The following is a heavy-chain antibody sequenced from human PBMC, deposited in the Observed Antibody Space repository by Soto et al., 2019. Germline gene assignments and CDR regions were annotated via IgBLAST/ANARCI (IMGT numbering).Heavy chain of an antibody. Sequence: QVQLVQSGAEVKKPGSSVKVSCKASGGTFSSYAISWVRQAPGQGLEWMGGIIPIFGTANYAQKFQGRVTITADETTSTAYMQLSSMRPEDAAVYYCASSQDVDSAPFGLLFDYWGQGTLVTVSS. CDR1: GGTFSSYA. V-gene: IGHV1-69*01. CDR3: ASSQDVDSAPFGLLFDY. D-gene: IGHD4-17*01. J-gene: IGHJ4*02. CDR2: IIPIFGTA.